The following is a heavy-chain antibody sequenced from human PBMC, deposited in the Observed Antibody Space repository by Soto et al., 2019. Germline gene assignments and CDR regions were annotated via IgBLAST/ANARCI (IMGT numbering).Heavy chain of an antibody. CDR1: GFTFSSYW. V-gene: IGHV3-7*01. CDR2: IKQDGSEK. D-gene: IGHD4-4*01. CDR3: AREKEQRYDYSNYAGYYYMDV. Sequence: GGSLRLSCAASGFTFSSYWMSWVRQAPGKGLEWVANIKQDGSEKYYVDSVKGRFTISRDNAKNSLYLQMNSLRAEDTAVYYCAREKEQRYDYSNYAGYYYMDVWGKGTTVTVSS. J-gene: IGHJ6*03.